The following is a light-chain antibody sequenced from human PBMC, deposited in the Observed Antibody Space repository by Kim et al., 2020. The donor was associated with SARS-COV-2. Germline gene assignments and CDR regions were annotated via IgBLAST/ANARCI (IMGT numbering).Light chain of an antibody. V-gene: IGKV3-15*01. CDR3: LQYNEWPLT. CDR2: GAS. Sequence: VSPGQRGTLSCRASQSISNNLAWYQQKVGQAPRLLIYGASTRATEIPARFSGSGSGTEFTLTISSLQSEDFAIYYCLQYNEWPLTFGGGTKVDIK. CDR1: QSISNN. J-gene: IGKJ4*01.